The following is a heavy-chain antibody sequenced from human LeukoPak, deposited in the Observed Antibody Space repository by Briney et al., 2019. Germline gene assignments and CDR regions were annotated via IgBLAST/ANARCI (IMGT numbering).Heavy chain of an antibody. Sequence: NPSETLSLTCTVSGGSISSSSYYWGWIRQPPGKGLEWIGSIYYSGSTYYNPSLKSRVTISVDTSKNQFPLKLSSVTAADTAVYYCARQGMATITGDYWGQGTLVTVSS. V-gene: IGHV4-39*01. J-gene: IGHJ4*02. D-gene: IGHD5-24*01. CDR1: GGSISSSSYY. CDR3: ARQGMATITGDY. CDR2: IYYSGST.